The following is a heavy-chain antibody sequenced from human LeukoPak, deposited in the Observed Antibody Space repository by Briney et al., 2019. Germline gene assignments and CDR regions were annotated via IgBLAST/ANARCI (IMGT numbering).Heavy chain of an antibody. CDR3: ASHGYSSSWYYFDY. J-gene: IGHJ4*02. V-gene: IGHV4-39*01. CDR1: GGSISSSSYY. Sequence: SETLSLTCTVSGGSISSSSYYWGWIRQPPGKGLEWIGSIYYSGSTYYNPSLKSRVTISVDTSKNQFSLTLSSVTAADTAVYYCASHGYSSSWYYFDYWGQGTLVTVSS. D-gene: IGHD6-13*01. CDR2: IYYSGST.